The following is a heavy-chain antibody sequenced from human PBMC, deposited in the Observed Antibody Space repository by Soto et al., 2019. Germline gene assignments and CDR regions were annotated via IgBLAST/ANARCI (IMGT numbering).Heavy chain of an antibody. Sequence: SVKVSCKASGATFSSYTIAWVRQAPGQGLEWMGETIPLFGTTNYVEKFQGRLTITADASTSTAYMELSSLRSEDTAMYYCARDSIAAAGTDYWGQGTLVTVSS. CDR1: GATFSSYT. CDR2: TIPLFGTT. CDR3: ARDSIAAAGTDY. D-gene: IGHD6-13*01. J-gene: IGHJ4*02. V-gene: IGHV1-69*13.